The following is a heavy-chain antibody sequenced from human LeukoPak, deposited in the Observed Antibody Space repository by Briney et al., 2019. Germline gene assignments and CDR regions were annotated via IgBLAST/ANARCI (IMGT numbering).Heavy chain of an antibody. V-gene: IGHV3-74*01. CDR2: INGDGSST. D-gene: IGHD4-11*01. CDR1: GFTFSTYW. CDR3: ASDARYSFQV. Sequence: GGSLRLSCAASGFTFSTYWIHWVRQAPGKGLVWVSHINGDGSSTSYADSVKGRFTISRDNAKNKVYLQMNSLRAEDTAVYYCASDARYSFQVWGQGTLVTVSS. J-gene: IGHJ1*01.